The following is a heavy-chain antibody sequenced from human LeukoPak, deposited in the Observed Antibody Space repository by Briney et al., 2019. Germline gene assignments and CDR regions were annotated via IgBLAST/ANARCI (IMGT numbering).Heavy chain of an antibody. CDR1: GGSISSYY. CDR2: IYYSGGT. CDR3: AREEALTTVTTSHLDY. D-gene: IGHD4-11*01. J-gene: IGHJ4*02. V-gene: IGHV4-59*08. Sequence: SETLSLTCTVSGGSISSYYWSWIRQPPGKGLEWIGYIYYSGGTNYNPSLKSRVTISVDTSKNQFSLKLSSVTAADTAVYYCAREEALTTVTTSHLDYWGQGTLVTVSS.